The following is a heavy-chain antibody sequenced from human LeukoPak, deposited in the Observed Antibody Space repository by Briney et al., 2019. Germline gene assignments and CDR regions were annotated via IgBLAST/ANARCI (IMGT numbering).Heavy chain of an antibody. V-gene: IGHV4-39*01. Sequence: KPSETLSLTCTVSGGSISSSSYYWGWIRQPPGKGLEWIGSIYHSGSTYYNPSLKSRVTISVDTSKNQFSLKLSSVTAADTAVYYCARHDAGYFDWLFYYYYMDVWGKGTTVTVSS. J-gene: IGHJ6*03. CDR2: IYHSGST. CDR1: GGSISSSSYY. CDR3: ARHDAGYFDWLFYYYYMDV. D-gene: IGHD3-9*01.